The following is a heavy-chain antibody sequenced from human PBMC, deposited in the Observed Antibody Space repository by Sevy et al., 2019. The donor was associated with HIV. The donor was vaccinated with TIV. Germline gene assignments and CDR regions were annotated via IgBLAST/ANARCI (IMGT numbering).Heavy chain of an antibody. CDR3: AKDRDGYNSYDY. Sequence: GGSLRLSCAASGFTFSSYAMSWVRQAPGKGLEVVSAISGSGGSTYYADSVKGRFTISRDNSKNTLYMQMNSLRAEDTAVYYCAKDRDGYNSYDYWGQGTLVTVSS. D-gene: IGHD5-12*01. CDR1: GFTFSSYA. V-gene: IGHV3-23*01. CDR2: ISGSGGST. J-gene: IGHJ4*02.